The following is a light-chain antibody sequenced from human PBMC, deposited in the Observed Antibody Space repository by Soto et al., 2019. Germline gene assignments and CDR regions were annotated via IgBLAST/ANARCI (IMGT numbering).Light chain of an antibody. J-gene: IGLJ3*02. Sequence: QSVLTQPPSVSGAPGQRVTISCTGSSSNIGAGYDVHWYQQLPGTAPKLLIYGNSNRPSGVPDRFSGSKSGTSASLAITGLQAEDVADYYCQSYDSSLSGVFGGGTKVTVL. CDR2: GNS. CDR1: SSNIGAGYD. CDR3: QSYDSSLSGV. V-gene: IGLV1-40*01.